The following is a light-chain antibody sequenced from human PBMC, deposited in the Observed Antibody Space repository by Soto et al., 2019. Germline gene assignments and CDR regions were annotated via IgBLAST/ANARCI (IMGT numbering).Light chain of an antibody. V-gene: IGLV1-36*01. CDR1: SSNIGNNA. J-gene: IGLJ1*01. CDR2: YDD. CDR3: AAWDDSLNGQV. Sequence: QSVLTQPPSVSEAPRQRVTISCSGSSSNIGNNAVNWYQQLPGKAPKLLIYYDDLLPSGVSDRFSGSKSGTSASLAISGLQSEDEADYYCAAWDDSLNGQVFGTATKLTVL.